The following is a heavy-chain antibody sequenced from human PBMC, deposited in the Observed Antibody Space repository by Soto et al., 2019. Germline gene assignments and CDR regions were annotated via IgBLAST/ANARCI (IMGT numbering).Heavy chain of an antibody. CDR1: GGSFSGYY. CDR2: IYHSGGT. J-gene: IGHJ6*02. Sequence: QVQLQQWGAGLLKPSETLSLTCGVFGGSFSGYYWTWIRQPPGKGLEWIGGIYHSGGTNYPPSLKSRVTISVDTSNNHFSLKLSSVTAADTAVYYCARGALVWFGAHDYYGMDVWGQGTTVTVSS. CDR3: ARGALVWFGAHDYYGMDV. V-gene: IGHV4-34*01. D-gene: IGHD3-10*01.